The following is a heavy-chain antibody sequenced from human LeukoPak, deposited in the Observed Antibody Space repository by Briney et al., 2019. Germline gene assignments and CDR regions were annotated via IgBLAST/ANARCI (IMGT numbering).Heavy chain of an antibody. J-gene: IGHJ4*02. CDR1: GYTFTCYY. V-gene: IGHV1-2*02. D-gene: IGHD6-19*01. CDR2: INPNSGGT. CDR3: ARDGSGRYPYFDY. Sequence: ASVTVSCKASGYTFTCYYMHWVRQAPGQGLEWMGWINPNSGGTNYAQKFQGRVTMTRDTSISTAYRELSRLRSDDTAVYYCARDGSGRYPYFDYWGQGTLVTVSS.